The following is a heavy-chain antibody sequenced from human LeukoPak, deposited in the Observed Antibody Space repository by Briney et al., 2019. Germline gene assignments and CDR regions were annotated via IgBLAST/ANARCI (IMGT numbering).Heavy chain of an antibody. J-gene: IGHJ4*02. Sequence: GRSLRLSCAASGFTFSSYGMHWVRQAPGKGLEWVSVISYDGSNKYYADSVKGRFTISRDNSKNTLYLQMNSLRAEDTAVYYCARAGEKYSSSGYVDYWGQGTLVTVSS. D-gene: IGHD6-13*01. CDR2: ISYDGSNK. V-gene: IGHV3-30*03. CDR1: GFTFSSYG. CDR3: ARAGEKYSSSGYVDY.